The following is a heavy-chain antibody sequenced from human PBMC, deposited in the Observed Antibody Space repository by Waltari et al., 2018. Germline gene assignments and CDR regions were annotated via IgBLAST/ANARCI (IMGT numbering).Heavy chain of an antibody. CDR1: GFSFSSYE. V-gene: IGHV3-48*03. Sequence: EVQLLESGGGLGQPGGSLRLSCAASGFSFSSYEMNWVRQAPGKGLEWRSYISSSGRTLYYADSVKGRFTISRDNTKNSLYLQMNSLRAEDTGVYYCARPRSVAFFDYWGQGTLVTVSS. J-gene: IGHJ4*02. D-gene: IGHD5-12*01. CDR2: ISSSGRTL. CDR3: ARPRSVAFFDY.